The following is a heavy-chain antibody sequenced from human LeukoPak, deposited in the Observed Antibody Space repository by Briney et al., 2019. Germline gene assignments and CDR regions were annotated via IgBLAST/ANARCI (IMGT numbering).Heavy chain of an antibody. CDR1: GGTFSSYA. V-gene: IGHV1-69*05. CDR2: IIPMFGTA. CDR3: ARQGQQLVMGRGAFDI. D-gene: IGHD6-13*01. J-gene: IGHJ3*02. Sequence: SVKASCNASGGTFSSYAISWMRQAPGQGLEWMGGIIPMFGTANYAQKFQDRVTITTDESTSTAYMEVSSLRSEDTAVYYCARQGQQLVMGRGAFDIWGQGTMVTVSS.